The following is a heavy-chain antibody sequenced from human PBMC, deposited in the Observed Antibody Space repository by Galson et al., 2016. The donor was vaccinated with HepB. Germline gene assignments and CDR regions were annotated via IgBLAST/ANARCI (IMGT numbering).Heavy chain of an antibody. CDR3: ARSLPDYEFRNNYYKQYYFDL. CDR2: INPNNGDT. V-gene: IGHV1-2*04. J-gene: IGHJ3*01. CDR1: GYTFTGYY. D-gene: IGHD3-3*01. Sequence: SVKVSCKASGYTFTGYYIHWVRQAPGQGLEWMGWINPNNGDTNFAQKFQGWVTMTSDTSINTAFMDLSSLKANDTAVYFRARSLPDYEFRNNYYKQYYFDLWGRGGMVTVSS.